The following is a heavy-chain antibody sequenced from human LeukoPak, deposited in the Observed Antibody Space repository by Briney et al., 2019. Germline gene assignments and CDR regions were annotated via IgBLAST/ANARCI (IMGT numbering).Heavy chain of an antibody. CDR1: GFTFSSYW. J-gene: IGHJ4*02. D-gene: IGHD3-10*02. V-gene: IGHV3-7*01. CDR2: IRQDGSEK. CDR3: ARDLRSGSYSNLPGY. Sequence: GGSLRLSCAASGFTFSSYWMSWVRQAPGKGLEWVANIRQDGSEKYYVDSVKGRFTISRDNAKNSLYLQMNSLRAEDTAVYYCARDLRSGSYSNLPGYWGQGTLVTVSS.